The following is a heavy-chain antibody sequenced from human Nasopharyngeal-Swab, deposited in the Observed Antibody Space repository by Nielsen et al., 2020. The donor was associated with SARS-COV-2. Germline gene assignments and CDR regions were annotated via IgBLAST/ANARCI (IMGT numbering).Heavy chain of an antibody. J-gene: IGHJ4*02. V-gene: IGHV4-59*11. CDR1: GRSTSSHY. CDR2: IYHSGST. Sequence: SETLSLTCTASGRSTSSHYRNWVRQPPGKGLGCSGYIYHSGSTNYNPSLKSRVTISVDTSKNQFSLKLSSVTAADTAVYYCARGFDYWGQGTLVTGSS. CDR3: ARGFDY.